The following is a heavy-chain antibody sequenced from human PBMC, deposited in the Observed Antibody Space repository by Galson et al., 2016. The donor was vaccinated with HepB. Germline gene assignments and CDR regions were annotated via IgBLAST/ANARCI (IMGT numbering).Heavy chain of an antibody. V-gene: IGHV4-34*01. Sequence: SETLSLTCTVSGGSFNNYFCTWIRQSPEKGLEWIGEVDHRGSNNYNLSFKSRVTVSLDTSKSQCSLKLNSMTAADTAVYFCAKGHLGGYDFTRPMNGLWLDPWGQGTPVTVSS. CDR3: AKGHLGGYDFTRPMNGLWLDP. CDR1: GGSFNNYF. D-gene: IGHD3-3*01. J-gene: IGHJ5*02. CDR2: VDHRGSN.